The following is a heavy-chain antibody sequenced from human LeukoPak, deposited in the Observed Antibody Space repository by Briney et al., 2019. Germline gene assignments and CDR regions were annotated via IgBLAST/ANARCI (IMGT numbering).Heavy chain of an antibody. J-gene: IGHJ4*02. CDR1: GGSFSGYY. V-gene: IGHV4-59*08. CDR3: ARQRVMDYYDSRGNYFDY. CDR2: IYYSGST. Sequence: PSETLSLTCAVYGGSFSGYYWSWIRQPPGKGLEWIGYIYYSGSTNYNPSLKSRVTISVDTSKNQFSLKLSSVTAADTAVYYCARQRVMDYYDSRGNYFDYWGQGTLVTVSS. D-gene: IGHD3-22*01.